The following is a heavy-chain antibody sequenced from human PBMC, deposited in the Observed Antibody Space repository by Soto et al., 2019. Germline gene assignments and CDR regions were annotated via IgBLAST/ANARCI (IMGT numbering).Heavy chain of an antibody. Sequence: ASVKVSCKASGGTFSSYAISWVRQAPGQGLEWMGGINPIFGIANYAQKFQGRVKITADKSARAAYMELSSLRSEDTVGYYWAREGHGCSSTSCYAFDIWGQGTMVTVSS. CDR2: INPIFGIA. V-gene: IGHV1-69*10. CDR1: GGTFSSYA. CDR3: AREGHGCSSTSCYAFDI. J-gene: IGHJ3*02. D-gene: IGHD2-2*01.